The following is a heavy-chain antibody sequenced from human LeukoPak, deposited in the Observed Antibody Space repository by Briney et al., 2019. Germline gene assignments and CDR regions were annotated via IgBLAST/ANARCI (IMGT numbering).Heavy chain of an antibody. V-gene: IGHV3-64D*09. CDR3: AKDQNHWRHELCFYL. J-gene: IGHJ2*01. CDR1: GFTFSSSA. D-gene: IGHD3-3*01. CDR2: INSYGDNT. Sequence: GGSLRLSCAASGFTFSSSAMNWVRQAPGKGLQYVSAINSYGDNTFYADSVKGRFTISRDNSKNTLYLQMSSLRPEDTAVYYCAKDQNHWRHELCFYLCPRGSVVSVSS.